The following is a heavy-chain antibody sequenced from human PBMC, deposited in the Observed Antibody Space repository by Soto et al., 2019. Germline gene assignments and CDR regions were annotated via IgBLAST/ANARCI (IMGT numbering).Heavy chain of an antibody. J-gene: IGHJ5*02. CDR1: GYTFTSYY. CDR3: ARAQFENWFDP. V-gene: IGHV1-46*01. Sequence: QVQLVQSGAEVKKPGASVKVSCKASGYTFTSYYMHWVRQAPGQGLEWMGIINPSGGSTSYAQKFQGXXTXTXXTSTSTVYMELSSLRSEDTAVYSCARAQFENWFDPWGQGTLVTVSS. D-gene: IGHD3-16*01. CDR2: INPSGGST.